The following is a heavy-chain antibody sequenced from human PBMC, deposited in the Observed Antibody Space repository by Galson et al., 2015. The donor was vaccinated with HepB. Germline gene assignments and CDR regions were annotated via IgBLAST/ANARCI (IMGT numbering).Heavy chain of an antibody. V-gene: IGHV3-21*01. CDR3: ASYYDILTGYSALDY. Sequence: SLRLSCAASGFTFSSYSMNWVCQAPGKGLEWVSSISSSSSYIYYADSVKGRFTISRDNAKNSLYLQMNSLRAEDTAVYYCASYYDILTGYSALDYWGQGTLVTVSS. J-gene: IGHJ4*02. D-gene: IGHD3-9*01. CDR1: GFTFSSYS. CDR2: ISSSSSYI.